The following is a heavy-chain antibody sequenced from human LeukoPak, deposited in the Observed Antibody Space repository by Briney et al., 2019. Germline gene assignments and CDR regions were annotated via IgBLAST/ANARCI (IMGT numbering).Heavy chain of an antibody. CDR2: IKQDGSER. V-gene: IGHV3-7*01. D-gene: IGHD1-26*01. CDR1: GFTFSNFW. CDR3: ARDRYSGTYLGASDI. Sequence: GGSLRLSCAASGFTFSNFWMSWVRQAPGKGLEWVANIKQDGSERYFVDSAKGRFTISRDNAKNSLYLQMSSLRAEDTAVNYCARDRYSGTYLGASDIWGQGTMVTVSS. J-gene: IGHJ3*02.